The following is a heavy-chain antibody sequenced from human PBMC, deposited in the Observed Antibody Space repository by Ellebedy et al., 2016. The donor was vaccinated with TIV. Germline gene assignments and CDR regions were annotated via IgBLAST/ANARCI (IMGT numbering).Heavy chain of an antibody. Sequence: SVKVSCXASGGTFSSYAISWVRQAPGQGLEWMGGIIPIFGTANYAQKFQGRVTITADKSTSTAYMELSSLRSEDTAVYYCARDVSGWDYYFDYWGQGTLVTVSS. D-gene: IGHD6-19*01. CDR3: ARDVSGWDYYFDY. CDR1: GGTFSSYA. V-gene: IGHV1-69*06. CDR2: IIPIFGTA. J-gene: IGHJ4*02.